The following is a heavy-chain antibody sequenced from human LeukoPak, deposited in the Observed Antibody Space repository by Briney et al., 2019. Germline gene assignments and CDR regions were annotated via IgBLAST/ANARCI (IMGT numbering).Heavy chain of an antibody. V-gene: IGHV3-11*01. CDR3: AKVVDTAMVTFVNDY. CDR2: ISSSGSTI. Sequence: GGSLRLSCAASGFTFSDYYMSWIRQAPGKGLEWVSYISSSGSTIYYADSVKGRFTISRDNAKNSLYLQMNSLRAEDTAVYYCAKVVDTAMVTFVNDYWGQGTLVTVSS. J-gene: IGHJ4*02. CDR1: GFTFSDYY. D-gene: IGHD5-18*01.